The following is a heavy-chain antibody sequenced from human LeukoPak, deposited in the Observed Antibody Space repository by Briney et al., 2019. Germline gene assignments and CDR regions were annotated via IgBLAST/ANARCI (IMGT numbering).Heavy chain of an antibody. CDR3: ARDLGGYRTFDY. V-gene: IGHV3-7*01. CDR1: GFTFSSYW. D-gene: IGHD5-12*01. Sequence: GGSLRLTCTASGFTFSSYWMSWVRQAPGKGLEWVANIKEDGSEMYYVDSVKGRLTISRDNAKNSLYLQMNSLRADDTAVYYCARDLGGYRTFDYWGQGTPVTVSS. J-gene: IGHJ4*02. CDR2: IKEDGSEM.